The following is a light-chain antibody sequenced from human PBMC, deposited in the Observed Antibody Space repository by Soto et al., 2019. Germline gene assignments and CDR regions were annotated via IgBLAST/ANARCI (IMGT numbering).Light chain of an antibody. Sequence: EIVLTQSPATLALSPGERATLSCRASQSVSTYLAWYQQKAGQAPKLLIYDASNRATGIPARFSGSGSGTDFTLTISSLQPEDFAVYYCQQSHDGLTFGGGTKVEIK. J-gene: IGKJ4*01. CDR3: QQSHDGLT. CDR1: QSVSTY. V-gene: IGKV3-11*01. CDR2: DAS.